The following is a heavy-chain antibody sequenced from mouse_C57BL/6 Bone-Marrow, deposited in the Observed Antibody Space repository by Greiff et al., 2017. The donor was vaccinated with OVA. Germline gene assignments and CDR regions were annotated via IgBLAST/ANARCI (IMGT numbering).Heavy chain of an antibody. Sequence: QVQLKQPGAELVRPGTSVKLSCKASGYTFTSYWMHWVKQRPGQGLAWIGVIDPSDSYTNYNQKFKGKATLTVDTSSSTAYMQLSSLTSEDSAVYYCARGCPWRFAYWGQGTLVTVSA. J-gene: IGHJ3*01. CDR2: IDPSDSYT. V-gene: IGHV1-59*01. CDR3: ARGCPWRFAY. CDR1: GYTFTSYW.